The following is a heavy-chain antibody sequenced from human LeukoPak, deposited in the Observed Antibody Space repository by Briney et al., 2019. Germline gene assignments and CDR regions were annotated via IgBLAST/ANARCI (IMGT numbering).Heavy chain of an antibody. J-gene: IGHJ4*02. CDR2: IYSGGLT. CDR3: ARGYCSGGSCSYYFDY. Sequence: GGSLRLSCVASGFTVSTNYMSWVRQAPGKGLEWVSVIYSGGLTYYADSVKGRFTISRDNSKNTLYLQMNSLRAEDTAVYYCARGYCSGGSCSYYFDYWGQGTLVTVSS. V-gene: IGHV3-53*01. CDR1: GFTVSTNY. D-gene: IGHD2-15*01.